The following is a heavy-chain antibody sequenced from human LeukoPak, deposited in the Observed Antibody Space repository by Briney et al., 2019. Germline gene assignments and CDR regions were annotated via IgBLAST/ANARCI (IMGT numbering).Heavy chain of an antibody. J-gene: IGHJ5*02. CDR3: ARTEYYYGSGSPTFDP. D-gene: IGHD3-10*01. CDR1: GYTFTSYG. V-gene: IGHV1-18*01. CDR2: ISAYNGNT. Sequence: ASVKVSCKASGYTFTSYGISWVRQAPGHGLEWMGWISAYNGNTNYAQKLQGRVTMTTDTSTSTAYMELRSLRSDDTAVYYCARTEYYYGSGSPTFDPWGQGTLVTVSS.